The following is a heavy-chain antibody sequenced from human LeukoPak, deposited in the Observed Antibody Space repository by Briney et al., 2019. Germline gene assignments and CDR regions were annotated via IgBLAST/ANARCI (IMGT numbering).Heavy chain of an antibody. V-gene: IGHV4-59*01. D-gene: IGHD6-19*01. CDR3: ARRVAYSSGWYVDY. J-gene: IGHJ4*02. CDR2: ISYSGAT. Sequence: SETLPLTCTVSGGSINSYYWTWIWQPPGKGLEWIGCISYSGATSYNPSLKSRVTISEDTSKNQFYLRLSSVTAADTAVYYCARRVAYSSGWYVDYWGQGTLVTVSS. CDR1: GGSINSYY.